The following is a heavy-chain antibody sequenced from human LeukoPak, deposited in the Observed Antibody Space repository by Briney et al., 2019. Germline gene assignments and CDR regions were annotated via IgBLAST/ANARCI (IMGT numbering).Heavy chain of an antibody. CDR3: ARYARQEVPLWYFDL. D-gene: IGHD2-2*01. CDR2: ISSSGSTI. CDR1: GFTFSSYE. J-gene: IGHJ2*01. Sequence: GGSLRLSYAASGFTFSSYEMNWVRQAPGKGLEWVSYISSSGSTIYYADSVKGRFTISRDNAKNSLYLQMNSLRAEDTAVYYCARYARQEVPLWYFDLWGRGTLVTVSS. V-gene: IGHV3-48*03.